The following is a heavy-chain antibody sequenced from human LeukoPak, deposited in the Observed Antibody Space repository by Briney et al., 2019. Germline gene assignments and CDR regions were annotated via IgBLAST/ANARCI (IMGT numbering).Heavy chain of an antibody. Sequence: ASVKVSCKASGGTFSSYAISWVRQAPGQGLEWMGRIIPIFGTANYAQKFQGRVTIAADKSTSTAYMELSSLRSEDTAVYYCARDLGYYDSTPFDYWGQGTLVTVSS. CDR1: GGTFSSYA. V-gene: IGHV1-69*06. J-gene: IGHJ4*02. CDR2: IIPIFGTA. CDR3: ARDLGYYDSTPFDY. D-gene: IGHD3-22*01.